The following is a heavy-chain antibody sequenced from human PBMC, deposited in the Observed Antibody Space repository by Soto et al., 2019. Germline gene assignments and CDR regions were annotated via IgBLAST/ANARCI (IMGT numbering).Heavy chain of an antibody. J-gene: IGHJ4*02. D-gene: IGHD3-10*01. V-gene: IGHV1-46*01. CDR1: GYTFTSYY. CDR3: ARDGYDGSGSPYPAY. Sequence: ASVKVSCKASGYTFTSYYMHWVRQAPGQGLEWMGIINPSGGSTSYAQKFQGRVTMTRDTSTSTVYMELSSLRSADTAVYYCARDGYDGSGSPYPAYWGPGTQVTVSS. CDR2: INPSGGST.